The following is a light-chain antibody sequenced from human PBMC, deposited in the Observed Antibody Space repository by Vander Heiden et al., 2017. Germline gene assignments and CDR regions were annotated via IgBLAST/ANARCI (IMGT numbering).Light chain of an antibody. Sequence: QLTQSPSSLSASVGDRVTITCRASQSISSYLDWYQQKPGKVPKLLIYAASSLQSGVPSRFSGSGSGTDFTLTITSLQPEDVATYYCQKYNGTPLTFGGGTKVEIK. J-gene: IGKJ4*01. V-gene: IGKV1-27*01. CDR1: QSISSY. CDR3: QKYNGTPLT. CDR2: AAS.